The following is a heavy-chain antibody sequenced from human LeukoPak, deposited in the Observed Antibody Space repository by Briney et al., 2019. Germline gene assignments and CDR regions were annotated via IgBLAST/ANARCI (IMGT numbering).Heavy chain of an antibody. D-gene: IGHD4-23*01. J-gene: IGHJ5*02. Sequence: GGSLRLSCAASGFTFSSYAMSWVRLAPGKGLEWVSAISGSGGSTYYADSVKGRFAISRDNSKNTLYLQMNSLRAEDTAVYYCAKTGPRRATVVNWFDPWGQGTLVTVSS. CDR2: ISGSGGST. CDR1: GFTFSSYA. V-gene: IGHV3-23*01. CDR3: AKTGPRRATVVNWFDP.